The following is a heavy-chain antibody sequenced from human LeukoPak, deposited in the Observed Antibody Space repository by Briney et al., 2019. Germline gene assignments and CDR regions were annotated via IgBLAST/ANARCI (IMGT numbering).Heavy chain of an antibody. CDR3: SRALGGGTTG. CDR1: GFTFSSDW. CDR2: ISGDGSST. V-gene: IGHV3-74*01. D-gene: IGHD3-3*01. J-gene: IGHJ4*02. Sequence: PGRSLRLSCAGSGFTFSSDWMHWVRQAPGKGLVWISRISGDGSSTAYAGSVKGRFSISRDNAKNMLYLQMNSLRAEDTAIYYCSRALGGGTTGWGQGTLVTVS.